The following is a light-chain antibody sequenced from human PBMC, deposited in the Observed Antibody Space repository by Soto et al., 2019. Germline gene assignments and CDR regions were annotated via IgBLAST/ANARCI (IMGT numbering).Light chain of an antibody. CDR1: QRVLYGPNNMNY. Sequence: DVVLTQSPDSLAVSLGERATIICKSSQRVLYGPNNMNYLAWYQQKAGQPPKLLIYWASTRESGVPDRFGGSGPGTEFTLTINSLQAEDVAVYYCQQYYSTPWTFGQGTKVDIK. CDR3: QQYYSTPWT. CDR2: WAS. V-gene: IGKV4-1*01. J-gene: IGKJ1*01.